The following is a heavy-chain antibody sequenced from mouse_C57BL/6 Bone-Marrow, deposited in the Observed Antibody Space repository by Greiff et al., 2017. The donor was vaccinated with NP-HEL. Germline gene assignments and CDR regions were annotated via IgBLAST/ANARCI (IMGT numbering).Heavy chain of an antibody. Sequence: DVKLQESGGGLVQPGGSLNLSCAASGFDFSRYWMSWARQAPGKGQEWIGEINPGSSTINYTPSLKDKFIISRDNAKNTLYLQMSKVRSEDTALYYCARVWYAMDYWGQGTSVTVSS. CDR3: ARVWYAMDY. V-gene: IGHV4-2*02. D-gene: IGHD2-10*02. J-gene: IGHJ4*01. CDR2: INPGSSTI. CDR1: GFDFSRYW.